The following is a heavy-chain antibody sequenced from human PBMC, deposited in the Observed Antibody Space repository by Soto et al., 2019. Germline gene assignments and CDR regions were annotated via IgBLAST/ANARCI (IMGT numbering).Heavy chain of an antibody. CDR2: ISYSGSS. Sequence: QVQLQESGPGLVKPSQTLSLTCTVSGGSISSGNYYWSWIRQPPGKGLEWIGFISYSGSSYYNASLKSRVTISIDTSKNQFSLNLNSVTAADTAVYYCATMGTSATGLYYVDYGGQGTLVTFSS. D-gene: IGHD1-1*01. J-gene: IGHJ4*02. CDR1: GGSISSGNYY. CDR3: ATMGTSATGLYYVDY. V-gene: IGHV4-30-4*01.